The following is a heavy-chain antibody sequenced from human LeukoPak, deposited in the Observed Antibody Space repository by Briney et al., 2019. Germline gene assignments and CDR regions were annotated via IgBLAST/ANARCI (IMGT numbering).Heavy chain of an antibody. V-gene: IGHV1-69*13. CDR2: IIPIFGTA. CDR3: ARVEGHYDILTGYQGKYYFDY. J-gene: IGHJ4*02. D-gene: IGHD3-9*01. Sequence: GASVKVSCKASGGTFSSYAISWVRQAPGQGLEWMGGIIPIFGTANYAQKFQGRVTITADESTSTAYMELSSLRSEDTAVYCCARVEGHYDILTGYQGKYYFDYWGQGTLVTVSS. CDR1: GGTFSSYA.